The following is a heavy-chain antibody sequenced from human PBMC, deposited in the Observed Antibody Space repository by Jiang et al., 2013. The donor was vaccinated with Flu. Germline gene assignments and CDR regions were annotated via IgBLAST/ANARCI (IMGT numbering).Heavy chain of an antibody. CDR1: GYTFTSYY. V-gene: IGHV1-46*01. CDR3: AREDYGSGSFNWFDP. Sequence: GAEVKKPGASVKASCKASGYTFTSYYMHWVRQAPGQGLEWMGVINPSGGSTSYAQKFQGRVTMTRDTSTSTVYMELSSLRSEDTAVYYCAREDYGSGSFNWFDPWGQGTLVTVSS. D-gene: IGHD3-10*01. J-gene: IGHJ5*02. CDR2: INPSGGST.